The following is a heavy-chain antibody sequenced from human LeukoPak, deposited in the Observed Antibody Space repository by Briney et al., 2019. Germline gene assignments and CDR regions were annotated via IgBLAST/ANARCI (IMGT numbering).Heavy chain of an antibody. Sequence: KPSGTLSLTCAVSGGSISSSNWWSWVRQPPGKGLEWIGEIYHSGSTNYNPSLKSRFTISVDKSKNQFSLKLSSVTAADTAVYYCARAGPELVLGHWGQGTLVTVSS. CDR2: IYHSGST. V-gene: IGHV4-4*02. D-gene: IGHD6-13*01. J-gene: IGHJ1*01. CDR3: ARAGPELVLGH. CDR1: GGSISSSNW.